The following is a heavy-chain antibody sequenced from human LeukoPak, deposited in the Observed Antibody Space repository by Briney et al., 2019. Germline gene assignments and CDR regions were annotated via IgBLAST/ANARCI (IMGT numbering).Heavy chain of an antibody. V-gene: IGHV3-9*01. J-gene: IGHJ4*02. CDR3: AKDPWELLGEGYFDY. Sequence: GGSLRLSCAASGFIFDDYAMHWVRQAPGKGLEWVSGISWNSGSIGYADSVKGRFTISRDNAKNSLYLQMNSLRAEDTALYYCAKDPWELLGEGYFDYWGQGTLVTVSS. D-gene: IGHD1-26*01. CDR1: GFIFDDYA. CDR2: ISWNSGSI.